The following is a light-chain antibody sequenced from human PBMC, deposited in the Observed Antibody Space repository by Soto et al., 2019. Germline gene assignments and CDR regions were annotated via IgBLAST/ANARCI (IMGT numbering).Light chain of an antibody. CDR1: SSDVGGYKY. V-gene: IGLV2-8*01. Sequence: QSALTQPPSASGSFGQSVTISCTGTSSDVGGYKYVSWYQQHPGKAPKPMIYEVSKRPSGVPDRFSGSKSGNTASLTVSGLQAEDEADYYCCSYAGSNNYVFGSGTKVTVL. CDR3: CSYAGSNNYV. J-gene: IGLJ1*01. CDR2: EVS.